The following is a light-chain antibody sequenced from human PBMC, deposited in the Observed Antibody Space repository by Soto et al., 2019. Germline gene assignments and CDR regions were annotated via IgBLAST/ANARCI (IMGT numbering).Light chain of an antibody. CDR3: QQVNAFPHT. CDR2: AAS. CDR1: QDIRSW. Sequence: DIRMTQSPSSVSASVGDRVTITCRARQDIRSWLTWYQQKPGQAPKLLIYAASTLQSGVPSRFSGSGSGTDFTLTINSLQPEDFATYYCQQVNAFPHTFGQGTKLEIK. V-gene: IGKV1-12*01. J-gene: IGKJ2*01.